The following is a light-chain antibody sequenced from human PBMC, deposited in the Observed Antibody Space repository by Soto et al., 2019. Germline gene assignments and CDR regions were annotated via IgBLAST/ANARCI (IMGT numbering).Light chain of an antibody. CDR3: QQYGGSPGT. CDR2: HAF. CDR1: QSVRYSY. J-gene: IGKJ1*01. Sequence: EIVLTQSPGTLSLSPGERATLYCRASQSVRYSYLVWYQQKPGQAPRLLIYHAFNRVTGIPDRFSGSGPGTDFPLTISRLEPEDFAVYYCQQYGGSPGTFGQGTKVEIK. V-gene: IGKV3-20*01.